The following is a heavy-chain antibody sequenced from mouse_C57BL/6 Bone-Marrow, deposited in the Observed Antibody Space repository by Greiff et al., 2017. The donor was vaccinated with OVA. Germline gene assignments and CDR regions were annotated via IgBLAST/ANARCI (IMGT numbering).Heavy chain of an antibody. D-gene: IGHD2-1*01. CDR3: ARLFYYGNYVDY. V-gene: IGHV1-80*01. Sequence: QVQLQQSGAELVKPGASVKISCKASGYAFSSYWMNWVKQRPGKGLEWIGQIYPGDGDTNYNGKFKGKATLTADKSSSKAYMQLSSLTSEDSAVYFCARLFYYGNYVDYWGQGTTLTVSS. CDR2: IYPGDGDT. J-gene: IGHJ2*01. CDR1: GYAFSSYW.